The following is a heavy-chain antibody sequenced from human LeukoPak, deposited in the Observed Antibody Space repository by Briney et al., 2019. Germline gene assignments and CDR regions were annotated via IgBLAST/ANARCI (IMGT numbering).Heavy chain of an antibody. D-gene: IGHD2-15*01. V-gene: IGHV3-21*01. CDR3: ARYCSGGSCYMGLI. Sequence: GGSLRLSCAASGFIFSNYFMNWVRQAPGKGLEWVSSISSSSSYIYYADSVKGRFTISRDNAKNSLYLQMNGLRAEDTAVYYCARYCSGGSCYMGLIWGQGTLVTVSS. CDR2: ISSSSSYI. J-gene: IGHJ4*02. CDR1: GFIFSNYF.